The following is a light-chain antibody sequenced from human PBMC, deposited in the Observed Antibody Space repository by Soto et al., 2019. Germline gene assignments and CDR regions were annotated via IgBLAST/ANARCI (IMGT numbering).Light chain of an antibody. CDR1: QSVSSNY. Sequence: EIVLTQSPGTLSLSPGERATLSCRASQSVSSNYLAWYQQKPGQAPRLLIYGASSRATGIPDRFSGSGSGTAFTLTISRLEPEDCAVYYCQQYGSSPRTFGQGTKVEIK. CDR3: QQYGSSPRT. J-gene: IGKJ1*01. CDR2: GAS. V-gene: IGKV3-20*01.